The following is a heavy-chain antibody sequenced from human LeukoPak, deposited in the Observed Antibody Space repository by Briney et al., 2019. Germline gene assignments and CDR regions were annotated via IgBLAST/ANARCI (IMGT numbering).Heavy chain of an antibody. J-gene: IGHJ3*02. CDR3: AKKVGDDWLYLSYAFDI. CDR1: GFTFSSYG. V-gene: IGHV3-23*01. CDR2: ISGSGGST. Sequence: PGGTLRLSCAASGFTFSSYGMSWVRQAPGKGLEWVSGISGSGGSTYYADSVKGRFTISRDNSKNTLYLQMNSLRAEDTAVYYCAKKVGDDWLYLSYAFDIWGQGTMVTVSS. D-gene: IGHD3-9*01.